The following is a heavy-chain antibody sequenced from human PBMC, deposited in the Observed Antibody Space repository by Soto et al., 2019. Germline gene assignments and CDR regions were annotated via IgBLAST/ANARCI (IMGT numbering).Heavy chain of an antibody. D-gene: IGHD6-13*01. Sequence: EVQLVESGGGLVQPGGSLRLSCVDSVFTFSSYWMSWVRQAPVKGLEWVGNIKQDGSEENYVDSVKGRFTISRDNAKNSIYLQMNSLRAEDTAVYYCARIAASGRGWDVWGQGTTVVVSS. CDR3: ARIAASGRGWDV. J-gene: IGHJ6*02. CDR2: IKQDGSEE. CDR1: VFTFSSYW. V-gene: IGHV3-7*01.